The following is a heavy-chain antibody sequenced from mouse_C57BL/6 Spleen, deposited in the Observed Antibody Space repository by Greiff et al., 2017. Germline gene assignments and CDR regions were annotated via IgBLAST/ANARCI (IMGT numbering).Heavy chain of an antibody. CDR2: IDPSDSET. D-gene: IGHD2-2*01. J-gene: IGHJ3*01. Sequence: VQLQQPGAELVRPGSSVKLSCKASGYTFTSYWMHWVKQRPIQGLEWIGNIDPSDSETHYNQKFKDKATLTVDKSSSTAYMQLSSLTSEDSAVYYCARGDGYDPAWFAYWGQGTLVTVSA. CDR1: GYTFTSYW. V-gene: IGHV1-52*01. CDR3: ARGDGYDPAWFAY.